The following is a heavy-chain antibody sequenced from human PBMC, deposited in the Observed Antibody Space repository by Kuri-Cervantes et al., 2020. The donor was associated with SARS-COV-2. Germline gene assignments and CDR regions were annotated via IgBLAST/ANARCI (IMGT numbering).Heavy chain of an antibody. CDR3: ASVSTMGVSLD. CDR1: GFTFSGSA. D-gene: IGHD5-24*01. V-gene: IGHV3-73*01. CDR2: IRSKPNNYAT. Sequence: GGSLRLSCAASGFTFSGSAIHWVRQASGNGLEWVGRIRSKPNNYATAYTASVKGRFTISRDDSENTAYLQMYSLKTEDTAVYYCASVSTMGVSLDWGQGTLVTVSS. J-gene: IGHJ4*02.